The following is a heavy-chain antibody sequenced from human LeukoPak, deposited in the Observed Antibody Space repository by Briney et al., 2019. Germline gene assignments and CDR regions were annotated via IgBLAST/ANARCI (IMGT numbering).Heavy chain of an antibody. D-gene: IGHD2/OR15-2a*01. CDR3: AKDTYPRYFDY. J-gene: IGHJ4*02. CDR2: ISGSGGST. Sequence: SGGSLRLSCAASGFSISNYGMHWVRQAPGKGLEWVSAISGSGGSTYYADSVKGRFTISRDNSKNTLYLQMNSLRAEDTAVYYCAKDTYPRYFDYWGQGTLVTVSS. CDR1: GFSISNYG. V-gene: IGHV3-23*01.